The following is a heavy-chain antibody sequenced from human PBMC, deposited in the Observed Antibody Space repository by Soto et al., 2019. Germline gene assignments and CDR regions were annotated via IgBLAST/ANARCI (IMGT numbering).Heavy chain of an antibody. V-gene: IGHV3-30-3*01. Sequence: QVQLVESGGGVVQPGRSLRLSCAASGFTFSSYAMHWVRQAPGKGLEWVAVISYDGSNKYYADSVKGRFTIPRDNSTNTLYLQMNSLRAEDTALDYCARDRYGGSYYTELDYWGQVTLVTVSS. J-gene: IGHJ4*02. CDR1: GFTFSSYA. D-gene: IGHD1-26*01. CDR3: ARDRYGGSYYTELDY. CDR2: ISYDGSNK.